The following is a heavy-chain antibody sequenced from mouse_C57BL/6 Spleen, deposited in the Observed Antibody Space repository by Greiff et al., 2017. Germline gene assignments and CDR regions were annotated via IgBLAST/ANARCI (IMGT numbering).Heavy chain of an antibody. CDR3: ARGHDVGYFDV. J-gene: IGHJ1*03. D-gene: IGHD2-2*01. CDR2: IYPGGGYT. V-gene: IGHV1-63*01. Sequence: VQLQQSGAELVRPGTSVKMSCKASGYTFTNYWIGWAKQRPGHGLEWIGDIYPGGGYTNYTEKFKGKATLTADKSSSTAYMQFSSLTSEDSAIYYCARGHDVGYFDVWGTGTTVTVSS. CDR1: GYTFTNYW.